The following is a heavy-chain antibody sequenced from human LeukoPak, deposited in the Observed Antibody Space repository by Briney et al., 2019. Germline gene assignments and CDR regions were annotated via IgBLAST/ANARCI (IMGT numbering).Heavy chain of an antibody. CDR3: ARDWIAIGTVTTDAFDI. CDR2: INPNSGGT. D-gene: IGHD4-17*01. J-gene: IGHJ3*02. V-gene: IGHV1-2*02. Sequence: ASVKVSCKASGYTFTGYYMHWVRQAPGQGLEWMGWINPNSGGTNYAQKFQGRVTMTRDTSISTAYMELSRLRSDDTAVYYCARDWIAIGTVTTDAFDIWGQGTMVTVSS. CDR1: GYTFTGYY.